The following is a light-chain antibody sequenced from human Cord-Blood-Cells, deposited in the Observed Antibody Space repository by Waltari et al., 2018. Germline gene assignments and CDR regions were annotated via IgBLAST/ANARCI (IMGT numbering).Light chain of an antibody. CDR3: SSYTSSSTWV. J-gene: IGLJ3*02. CDR1: SSDFGAINY. CDR2: VVS. V-gene: IGLV2-14*03. Sequence: QSALTQPASVSGSPGRSITIPCTRTSSDFGAINYVAWDKQHPGNAPKLRIYVVSNRPAGCSNRFAGSKSGNTASLTIAGLQAEDEADYYCSSYTSSSTWVFGGGTKLTVL.